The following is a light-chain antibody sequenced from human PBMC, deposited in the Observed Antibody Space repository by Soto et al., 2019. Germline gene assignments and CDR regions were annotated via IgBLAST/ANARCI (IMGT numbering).Light chain of an antibody. CDR1: QSISSW. V-gene: IGKV1-5*01. CDR2: DAS. J-gene: IGKJ3*01. Sequence: DIQMTQSPSTLSASVGDRVTITCRASQSISSWLAWYQQKPGKAPKLLIYDASSLESGVPSRFSGSGSGTEFTLTISSPQPDDFATYYCQQYNSYSSFTFGPGTKVDIK. CDR3: QQYNSYSSFT.